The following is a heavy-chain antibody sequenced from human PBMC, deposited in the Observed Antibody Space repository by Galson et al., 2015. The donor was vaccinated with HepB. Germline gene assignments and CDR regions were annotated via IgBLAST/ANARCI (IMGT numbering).Heavy chain of an antibody. CDR3: AKEEGYIFGLPDY. D-gene: IGHD3-3*02. Sequence: SLRLSCAASGFTFSGSAMSWVRQAPGKGPEWVSVISGSGGTTYYADSVKSRFTISRDSSKNTLYLQMNSLRAEDTAVYYCAKEEGYIFGLPDYWGQGVLVTVSS. CDR1: GFTFSGSA. J-gene: IGHJ4*02. CDR2: ISGSGGTT. V-gene: IGHV3-23*01.